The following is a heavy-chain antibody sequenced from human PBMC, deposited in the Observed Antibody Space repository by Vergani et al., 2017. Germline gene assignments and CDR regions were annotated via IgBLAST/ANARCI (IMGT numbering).Heavy chain of an antibody. Sequence: QVQLQESGPGLVKPSQTLSLTCTVSGGSISSGGYYWIWIRQHPGKGLEWIGYIYYSGSTYYNPSLKSRVTISVDTSKNQFSLKLSSVTAADTAVYYCARGVSGSTSPYFDYWGQGTLVTVSA. D-gene: IGHD2-2*01. CDR2: IYYSGST. V-gene: IGHV4-31*03. J-gene: IGHJ4*02. CDR3: ARGVSGSTSPYFDY. CDR1: GGSISSGGYY.